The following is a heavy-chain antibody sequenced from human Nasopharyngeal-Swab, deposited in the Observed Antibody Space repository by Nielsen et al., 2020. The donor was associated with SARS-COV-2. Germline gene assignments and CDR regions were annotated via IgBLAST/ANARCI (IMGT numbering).Heavy chain of an antibody. CDR2: ITGTSSDL. Sequence: GGSLRLPCTASGITFGRTAMAWVRQAPGKGLEWVSLITGTSSDLYYAESVKGRFTIPRDNSRNTVYLQMNSLRGEDTAIYYCATYGSGNFGHPYFFDNWGQGTRVTVSS. CDR1: GITFGRTA. V-gene: IGHV3-23*01. J-gene: IGHJ4*02. D-gene: IGHD3-10*01. CDR3: ATYGSGNFGHPYFFDN.